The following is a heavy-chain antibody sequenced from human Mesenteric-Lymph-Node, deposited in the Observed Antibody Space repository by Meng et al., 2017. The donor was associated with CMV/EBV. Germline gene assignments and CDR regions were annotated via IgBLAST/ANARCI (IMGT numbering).Heavy chain of an antibody. CDR1: GYTFTDSF. J-gene: IGHJ5*02. CDR2: INPKSGGT. CDR3: ARDGYDSTGYYPNH. D-gene: IGHD3-22*01. V-gene: IGHV1-2*02. Sequence: ASVKVSCKASGYTFTDSFMHWVRQAPGQGLEWMGWINPKSGGTNYAQNFQGRVTMTRDTSISTAYMELSRLSSDDTAVYYCARDGYDSTGYYPNHWGQGTLVTVSS.